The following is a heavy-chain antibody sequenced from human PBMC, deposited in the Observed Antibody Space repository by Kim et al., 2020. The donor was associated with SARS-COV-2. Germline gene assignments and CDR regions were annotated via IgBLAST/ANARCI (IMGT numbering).Heavy chain of an antibody. V-gene: IGHV3-33*01. D-gene: IGHD2-8*01. Sequence: YAASVKGRFTISRDNSKNILSLQMNSLKAEDTGVYYCARDNTNNHYIDSWGQGTLVTVSS. J-gene: IGHJ4*02. CDR3: ARDNTNNHYIDS.